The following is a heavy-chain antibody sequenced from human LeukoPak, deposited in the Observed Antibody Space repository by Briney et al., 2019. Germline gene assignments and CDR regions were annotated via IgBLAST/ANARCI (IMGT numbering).Heavy chain of an antibody. D-gene: IGHD6-19*01. CDR1: GYSIRRGYY. CDR3: ARGVAVAGGFDY. CDR2: IYHSGST. V-gene: IGHV4-38-2*01. Sequence: SETLSLTCAVSGYSIRRGYYWGWIRQPPGKGLEGLGSIYHSGSTYYNPSLKSRVTISVDTSKNQFSLKLSSVTAADTAVYYCARGVAVAGGFDYWGQGTLVTVSS. J-gene: IGHJ4*02.